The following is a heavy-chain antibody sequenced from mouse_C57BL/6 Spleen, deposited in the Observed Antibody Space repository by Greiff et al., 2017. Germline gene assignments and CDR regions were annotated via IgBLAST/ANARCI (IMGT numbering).Heavy chain of an antibody. V-gene: IGHV7-3*01. CDR1: GFTFTDYY. D-gene: IGHD2-1*01. CDR2: IRNKANGYTT. J-gene: IGHJ1*03. CDR3: ARLYGNYVWYFDV. Sequence: DVMLVESGGGLVQPGGSLSLSCAASGFTFTDYYMSWVRQPPGKALEWLGFIRNKANGYTTEYSASVKGRFTISRDNSQSTLYLQMNAPRAEDSATYYRARLYGNYVWYFDVWGTGTTVTVSS.